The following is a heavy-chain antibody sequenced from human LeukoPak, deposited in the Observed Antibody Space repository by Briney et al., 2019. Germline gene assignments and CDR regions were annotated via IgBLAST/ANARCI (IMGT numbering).Heavy chain of an antibody. D-gene: IGHD3-3*01. V-gene: IGHV4-39*01. Sequence: SETLSLTCTASGGSISSSSYYWGWIRQPPGKGLEWIGSIYYSGSAYYNPSLKSRVTISVDTSKNQFSLKLSSVTAADTAVYYCARLPSRRTTIWDYWGQGTLVTVSS. CDR3: ARLPSRRTTIWDY. CDR2: IYYSGSA. CDR1: GGSISSSSYY. J-gene: IGHJ4*02.